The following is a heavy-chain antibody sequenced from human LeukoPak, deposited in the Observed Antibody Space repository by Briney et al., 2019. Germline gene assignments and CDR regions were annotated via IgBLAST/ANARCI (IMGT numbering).Heavy chain of an antibody. Sequence: GRSLRLSCAASGFTFSNFAMHWVRQAPGKGLEWVAVISFDGNIKYYADSVKGRFTVSRDNSQNTFYLQMSSLRPEDTCVYYCAKARILLCPDYWGQGTLVTVSS. CDR1: GFTFSNFA. CDR3: AKARILLCPDY. D-gene: IGHD2-2*01. CDR2: ISFDGNIK. V-gene: IGHV3-30-3*01. J-gene: IGHJ4*02.